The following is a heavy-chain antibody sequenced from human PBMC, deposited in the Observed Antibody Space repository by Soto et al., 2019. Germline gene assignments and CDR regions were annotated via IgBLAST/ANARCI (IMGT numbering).Heavy chain of an antibody. CDR2: IIPIFGTA. J-gene: IGHJ6*02. CDR3: ASNYGAHRYYYGMDV. D-gene: IGHD4-17*01. V-gene: IGHV1-69*12. Sequence: QVQLVQSGAEVKKPGSSVKVSCKASGGTFSSYAISWVRQAPGQGLEWMGGIIPIFGTADYAQKFQGRVTLXADESTNTAYMELSSLRSEDTAVYYCASNYGAHRYYYGMDVWGQGTTVTVSS. CDR1: GGTFSSYA.